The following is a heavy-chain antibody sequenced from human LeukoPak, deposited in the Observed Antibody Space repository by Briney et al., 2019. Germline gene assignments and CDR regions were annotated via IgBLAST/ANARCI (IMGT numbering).Heavy chain of an antibody. V-gene: IGHV3-48*03. J-gene: IGHJ4*02. CDR3: ARDDLPWGYFDY. CDR1: RFTFSSYE. Sequence: GGSLRPSCAAPRFTFSSYEMNWVRQAPGKGLEWVSYISSSGSTRYYADSVKGRFTISRDNAKNSLYLQMNSLRAEDTAIYYCARDDLPWGYFDYWGQGTLVTVSS. CDR2: ISSSGSTR. D-gene: IGHD3/OR15-3a*01.